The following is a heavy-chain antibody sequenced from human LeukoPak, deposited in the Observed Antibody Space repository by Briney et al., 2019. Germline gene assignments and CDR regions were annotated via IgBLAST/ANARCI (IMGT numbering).Heavy chain of an antibody. V-gene: IGHV5-51*01. Sequence: RGESLKISCKGSGYTFTSYWIGWVRQMPGKGLEWMGIIYPGDSDTRCSPSFQGQVTISADKSISTASLQWNSLKASDTAMYYCARHRDYVPDIWGQGTMVTVSS. J-gene: IGHJ3*02. CDR3: ARHRDYVPDI. CDR1: GYTFTSYW. D-gene: IGHD3-16*01. CDR2: IYPGDSDT.